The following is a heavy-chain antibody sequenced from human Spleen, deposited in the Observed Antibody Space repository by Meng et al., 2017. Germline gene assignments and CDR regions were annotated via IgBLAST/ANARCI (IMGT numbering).Heavy chain of an antibody. D-gene: IGHD5-18*01. V-gene: IGHV4-4*02. CDR1: VCSILNSNW. CDR2: IFYTGTT. Sequence: QVQLEESGRGLVTLSGTLSLTCADSVCSILNSNWWSCVRQFPGKGLEWIGDIFYTGTTNYNPSLKRRVTISVDKSKHQFSLILTSVTAADTATYYCAGVDVDTGVPSWGQGTLVTVSS. CDR3: AGVDVDTGVPS. J-gene: IGHJ5*02.